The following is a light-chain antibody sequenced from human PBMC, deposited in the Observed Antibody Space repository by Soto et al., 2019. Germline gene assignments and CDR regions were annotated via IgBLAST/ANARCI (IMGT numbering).Light chain of an antibody. J-gene: IGLJ1*01. V-gene: IGLV4-69*01. CDR1: SGHSSYA. CDR3: QTWGTSIQV. CDR2: LNSDGSH. Sequence: QLVLTQSPSASASLGASVKLTCTLSSGHSSYAIAWHQQQPEKGPRYLMKLNSDGSHYKGGGIPDRFSGSSSGAERYLTISSLQSEDEADYYSQTWGTSIQVFGTGTKLTVL.